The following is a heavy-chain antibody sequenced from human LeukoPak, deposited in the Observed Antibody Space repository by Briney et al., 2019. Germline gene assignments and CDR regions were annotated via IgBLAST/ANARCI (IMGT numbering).Heavy chain of an antibody. J-gene: IGHJ5*02. CDR2: IYHSGST. V-gene: IGHV4-38-2*02. CDR3: ARDTPPGYYDSSRWFDP. Sequence: PSETLSLTCTVSTYSISSGYYWGWIRQPPGKGLEWIGEIYHSGSTNYNPSLKSRVTISVDKSKNQFSLKLSSVTAADTAVYYCARDTPPGYYDSSRWFDPWGQGTLVTVSS. CDR1: TYSISSGYY. D-gene: IGHD3-22*01.